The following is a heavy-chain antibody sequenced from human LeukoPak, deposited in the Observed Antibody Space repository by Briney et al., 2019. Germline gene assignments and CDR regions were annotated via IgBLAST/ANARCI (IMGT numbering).Heavy chain of an antibody. CDR3: ARDTLEYSNSPDALDI. CDR1: GLTFAVYT. D-gene: IGHD4-23*01. CDR2: IGSSSSTV. V-gene: IGHV3-48*02. J-gene: IGHJ3*02. Sequence: RPGRSLRLSCPASGLTFAVYTMHWARQAPGKGLEWVSYIGSSSSTVYYADSVKGRFTISRDNTKNSLYMQMESLRDEDTAIYYCARDTLEYSNSPDALDIWGQGTMVTVSS.